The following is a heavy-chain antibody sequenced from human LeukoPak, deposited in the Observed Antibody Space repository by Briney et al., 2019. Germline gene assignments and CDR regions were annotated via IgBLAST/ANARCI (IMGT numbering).Heavy chain of an antibody. CDR3: ASASIAAACFDY. J-gene: IGHJ4*02. Sequence: GGSLRLSCVASGFTVSSNYVSWVRQAPGKGLEWVPVIYSGGSTYYADSVKGRFTISRDNSKNTLYLQMNSLRAEDTAVYYCASASIAAACFDYWGQGTLVTVSS. CDR1: GFTVSSNY. V-gene: IGHV3-53*01. CDR2: IYSGGST. D-gene: IGHD6-13*01.